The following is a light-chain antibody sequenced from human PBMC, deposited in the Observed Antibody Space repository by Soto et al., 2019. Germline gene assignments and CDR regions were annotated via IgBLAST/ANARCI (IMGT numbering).Light chain of an antibody. J-gene: IGLJ1*01. CDR3: QSYDNTLKGCV. CDR2: GNT. Sequence: QSVLTQPPSGSGAPGERGIISCTGGRSNIGADYEVHWYQQLPGTAPKLLIYGNTNRPSGVPDRFSGSKSGSSASLAITGLQAEDEAEYYCQSYDNTLKGCVFGTGTKVTVL. V-gene: IGLV1-40*01. CDR1: RSNIGADYE.